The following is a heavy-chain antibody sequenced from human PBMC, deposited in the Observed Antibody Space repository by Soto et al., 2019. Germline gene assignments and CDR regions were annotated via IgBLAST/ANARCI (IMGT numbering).Heavy chain of an antibody. J-gene: IGHJ4*02. CDR2: INPTSGGT. CDR3: ARDPDYGDYWGYFFDS. Sequence: QVQLVQSGAEVKMPGASVKVSCKTSGYTFAAYYIHWIRQAPGQGLEWMGWINPTSGGTVYAQNFQDRVTMTRDTSISTAYMELRRLNSDDTAVYYCARDPDYGDYWGYFFDSWGQGTPVTVSS. V-gene: IGHV1-2*02. D-gene: IGHD4-17*01. CDR1: GYTFAAYY.